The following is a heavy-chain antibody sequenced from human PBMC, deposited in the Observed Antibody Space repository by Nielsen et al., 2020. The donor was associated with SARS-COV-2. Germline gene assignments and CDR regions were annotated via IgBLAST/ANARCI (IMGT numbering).Heavy chain of an antibody. J-gene: IGHJ6*02. Sequence: GGSLRLSCAASGFTFDDYAMHWVRQAPGKGLEWVSGISWNSGSIGYADSVKGRFTISRDNAKNSLYLQMNSLRAEDTALYYCAARYYDFSDYYYGMDVWGQGTTVTVSS. D-gene: IGHD3-3*01. CDR1: GFTFDDYA. CDR2: ISWNSGSI. V-gene: IGHV3-9*01. CDR3: AARYYDFSDYYYGMDV.